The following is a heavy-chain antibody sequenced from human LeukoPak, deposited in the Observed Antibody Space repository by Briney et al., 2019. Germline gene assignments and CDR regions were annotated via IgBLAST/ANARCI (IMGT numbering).Heavy chain of an antibody. CDR2: LHSGGDT. J-gene: IGHJ4*02. D-gene: IGHD5/OR15-5a*01. CDR1: EFTVRSNY. V-gene: IGHV3-53*01. Sequence: GGPLRLSCVASEFTVRSNYMSWVRQAPGKGLEWVSVLHSGGDTYYADSVKGRFTISRDDSKNTLYLQMNSLRAEDTAVYYCARGKVYYYYDYWGQGTLVTVSS. CDR3: ARGKVYYYYDY.